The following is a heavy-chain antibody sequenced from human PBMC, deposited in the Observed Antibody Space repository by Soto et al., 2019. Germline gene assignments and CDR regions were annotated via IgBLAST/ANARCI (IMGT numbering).Heavy chain of an antibody. CDR2: INPNSGNI. CDR1: GNTFTSYD. CDR3: ARGRASGSYYLLDY. J-gene: IGHJ4*02. V-gene: IGHV1-8*01. D-gene: IGHD3-10*01. Sequence: ASVKVSCKASGNTFTSYDISWVRQATGHGLEWMGWINPNSGNIGYAQKFQGRVTMTRDTAIRTAYMEVRRLRSDDTAVYYCARGRASGSYYLLDYWGQGTLLTVSS.